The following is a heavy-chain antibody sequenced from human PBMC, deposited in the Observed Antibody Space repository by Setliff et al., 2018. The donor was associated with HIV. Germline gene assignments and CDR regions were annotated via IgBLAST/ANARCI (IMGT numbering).Heavy chain of an antibody. V-gene: IGHV3-23*01. D-gene: IGHD5-18*01. Sequence: LSLSCAASGFTVRRFYMSWVRQAPGKGLEWVSAIGGSTGSTYYADSVKGRFTISRDNSKNTVFLQMNSLRGEDTAVYYCAALKGYSYGRGCFDPWGQGTLVTVSS. CDR2: IGGSTGST. CDR1: GFTVRRFY. CDR3: AALKGYSYGRGCFDP. J-gene: IGHJ5*02.